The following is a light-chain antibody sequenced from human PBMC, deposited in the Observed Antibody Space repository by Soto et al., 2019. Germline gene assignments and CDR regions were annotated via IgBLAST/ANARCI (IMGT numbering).Light chain of an antibody. CDR3: CSYAGTDSYV. V-gene: IGLV2-11*01. Sequence: QSALTQPRSVSGSPGQSVAISCTGTSSDVGGYNSVSWYQQYPGKAPKLMIYDVSKRPSGVPDRFSGSKSGNTASLTISGLQAEDEADYYCCSYAGTDSYVFGTGTKLTVL. CDR1: SSDVGGYNS. J-gene: IGLJ1*01. CDR2: DVS.